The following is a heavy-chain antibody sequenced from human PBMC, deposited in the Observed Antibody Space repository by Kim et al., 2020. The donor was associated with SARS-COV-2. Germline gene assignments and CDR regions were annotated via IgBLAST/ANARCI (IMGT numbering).Heavy chain of an antibody. CDR2: ISYDGSNK. CDR1: GFTFSSYA. CDR3: AREGGSGGWLTSPSYYYYGMDV. V-gene: IGHV3-30-3*01. Sequence: GGSLRLSCAASGFTFSSYAMHWVRQAPGKGLEWVAVISYDGSNKYYADSVKGRFTISRDNSKNTLYLQMNSLRAEDTAVYYCAREGGSGGWLTSPSYYYYGMDVWSQGTTVTVSS. D-gene: IGHD3-10*01. J-gene: IGHJ6*02.